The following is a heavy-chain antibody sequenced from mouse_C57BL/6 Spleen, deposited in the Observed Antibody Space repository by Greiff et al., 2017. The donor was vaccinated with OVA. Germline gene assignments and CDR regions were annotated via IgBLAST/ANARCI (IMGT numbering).Heavy chain of an antibody. Sequence: QVQLQQPGAELVRPGSSVKLSCKASGYTFTSYWMDWVKQRPGQGLEWIGNIYPSDSETHYNQKFKDKATLTVDKSSSTAYMQLSSLTSEDSAVYYCARSLYYYGSSYEGYFDVWGTGTTVTVSS. J-gene: IGHJ1*03. CDR3: ARSLYYYGSSYEGYFDV. CDR1: GYTFTSYW. CDR2: IYPSDSET. V-gene: IGHV1-61*01. D-gene: IGHD1-1*01.